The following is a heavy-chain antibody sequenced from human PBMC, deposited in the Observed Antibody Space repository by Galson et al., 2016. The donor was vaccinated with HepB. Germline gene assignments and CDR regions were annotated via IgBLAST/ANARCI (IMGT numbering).Heavy chain of an antibody. D-gene: IGHD3-22*01. V-gene: IGHV1-46*01. CDR3: ARGGYYDSSGSLRY. CDR1: GGTFSRYV. Sequence: SVKVSCKASGGTFSRYVFSWVRQAPGQGLEWMGVINPNGGSTKDAQKFQGRVTMTRDTSTSTVYMELSSLRSEDTAVYFCARGGYYDSSGSLRYWGQGTQVSVSS. CDR2: INPNGGST. J-gene: IGHJ4*02.